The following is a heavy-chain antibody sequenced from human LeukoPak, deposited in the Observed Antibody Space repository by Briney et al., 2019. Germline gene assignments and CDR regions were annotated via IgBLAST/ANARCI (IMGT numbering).Heavy chain of an antibody. V-gene: IGHV3-21*01. CDR3: ARAYSYGYSDLDY. Sequence: GGSLRLSCAASGFTFSSYSMNWVRQAPGKGLEWVSSISSSSSYICYADSVKGRFTISRDNAKNSLYLQMNSLRAENTAVYYCARAYSYGYSDLDYWGQGTLVTVSS. D-gene: IGHD5-18*01. CDR1: GFTFSSYS. CDR2: ISSSSSYI. J-gene: IGHJ4*02.